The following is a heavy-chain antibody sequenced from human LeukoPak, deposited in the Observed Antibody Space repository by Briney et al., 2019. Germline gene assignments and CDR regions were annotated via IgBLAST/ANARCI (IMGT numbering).Heavy chain of an antibody. D-gene: IGHD1-26*01. CDR3: ARGVIPPTTPWFDP. CDR1: GYSISSGYY. CDR2: IYHSGST. J-gene: IGHJ5*02. Sequence: SETLSLTCTVSGYSISSGYYWGWIRQPPGKGLEWIGEIYHSGSTNYNPSLKSRVTISVDTSKNQFSLKLSSVTAADTAVYYCARGVIPPTTPWFDPWGQGTLVTVSS. V-gene: IGHV4-38-2*02.